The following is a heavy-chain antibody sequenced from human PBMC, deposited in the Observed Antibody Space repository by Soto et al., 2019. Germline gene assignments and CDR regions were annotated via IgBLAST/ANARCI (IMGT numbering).Heavy chain of an antibody. J-gene: IGHJ4*02. V-gene: IGHV3-21*06. Sequence: EVHLVEAGGGLVQPGESLTLSCAASGFTFGSFTLNWVRQAPGKGLEWVSSISSSSASIYYAESVKGRFTISRDNARSTLYMQMNSLGLDGTAVYFCARDGLTFGGDWGQGTLVAVSS. CDR3: ARDGLTFGGD. D-gene: IGHD3-16*01. CDR1: GFTFGSFT. CDR2: ISSSSASI.